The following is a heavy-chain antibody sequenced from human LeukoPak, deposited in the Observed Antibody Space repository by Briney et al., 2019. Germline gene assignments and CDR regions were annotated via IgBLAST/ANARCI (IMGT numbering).Heavy chain of an antibody. CDR2: ISWNSGSI. Sequence: GGSLRLSCAASGFTFDDYAMHWVRQAPGKGLEWVSGISWNSGSIGYADSVKGRFTISRDNAKNSLYLQMNSLRAEDTAVYYCARWDTAMDSFDYWGQGTLVTVSS. CDR3: ARWDTAMDSFDY. J-gene: IGHJ4*02. V-gene: IGHV3-9*01. D-gene: IGHD5-18*01. CDR1: GFTFDDYA.